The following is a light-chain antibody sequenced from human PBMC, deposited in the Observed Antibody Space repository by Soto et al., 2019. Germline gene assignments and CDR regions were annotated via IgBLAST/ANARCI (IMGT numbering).Light chain of an antibody. Sequence: QSALTQPASVSGSPGQSITISCTGTSSDVGSHNFVSWYQQRPGKAPKLMIFEVTKRPSGVSNRFSASKSGNTASLTISGVQPEDEADYYCCSYAGSTTWVFDGGTKLTVL. CDR1: SSDVGSHNF. CDR3: CSYAGSTTWV. J-gene: IGLJ3*02. CDR2: EVT. V-gene: IGLV2-23*02.